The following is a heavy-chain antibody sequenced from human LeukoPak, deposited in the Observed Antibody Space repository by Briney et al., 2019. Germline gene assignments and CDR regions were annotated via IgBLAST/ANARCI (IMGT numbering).Heavy chain of an antibody. J-gene: IGHJ6*03. Sequence: PSETLSLTCTVSGGSFSIYYWSWIRQPAGKGLEWIGRVYSSGSTNYNPSLKTRVTMSVDTSKNQFSLKLSSVTAADTATYYCARDRGGMGGTPYYYYYMDVWGKGTTVTVSS. V-gene: IGHV4-4*07. CDR3: ARDRGGMGGTPYYYYYMDV. D-gene: IGHD1-14*01. CDR2: VYSSGST. CDR1: GGSFSIYY.